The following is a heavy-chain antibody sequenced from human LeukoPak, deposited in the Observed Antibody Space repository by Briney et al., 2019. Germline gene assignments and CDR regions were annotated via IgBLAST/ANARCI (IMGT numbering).Heavy chain of an antibody. CDR1: GFPVRNNF. Sequence: GGSLRLSRAASGFPVRNNFMSWVGQAPGKGVDWVSAIYAGGSTYYADSVKGRFIISRDNSKNALYLQMNSLRAEDTAVYYCARDYYGSGSYGKTFDPWGQGTLVTVSS. J-gene: IGHJ5*02. CDR3: ARDYYGSGSYGKTFDP. D-gene: IGHD3-10*01. CDR2: IYAGGST. V-gene: IGHV3-66*01.